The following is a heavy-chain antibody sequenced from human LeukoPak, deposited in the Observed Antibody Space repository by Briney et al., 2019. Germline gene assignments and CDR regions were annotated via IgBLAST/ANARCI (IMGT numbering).Heavy chain of an antibody. V-gene: IGHV3-21*01. J-gene: IGHJ4*02. Sequence: GGSLRLSCAASGFPFSTYSMNWGRQAPGTGLEWVSFISSSSSYIYYADSVKDRFTISRDNAKNSMYLQTNSLRAEDTAVYYCARCIMAYSGYDLDYWGQGTLVTVSS. CDR2: ISSSSSYI. D-gene: IGHD5-12*01. CDR3: ARCIMAYSGYDLDY. CDR1: GFPFSTYS.